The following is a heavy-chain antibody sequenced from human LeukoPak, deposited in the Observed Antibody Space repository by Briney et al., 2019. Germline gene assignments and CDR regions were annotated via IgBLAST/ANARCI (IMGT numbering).Heavy chain of an antibody. J-gene: IGHJ6*03. CDR2: IRYDGSNK. V-gene: IGHV3-30*02. CDR3: AKAQMGYCSSTSCLGKNYYYYMDV. D-gene: IGHD2-2*01. CDR1: GFTFSSYG. Sequence: GGSLRLSCAASGFTFSSYGMHWVRQAPGKGLEWVAFIRYDGSNKYYADSVKGRFTISRDNSKNTLYLQMNSLRAEDTAVYYCAKAQMGYCSSTSCLGKNYYYYMDVWGKGTTVTVSS.